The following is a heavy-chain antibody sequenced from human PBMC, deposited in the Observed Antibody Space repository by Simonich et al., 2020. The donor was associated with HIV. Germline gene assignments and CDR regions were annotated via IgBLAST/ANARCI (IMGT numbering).Heavy chain of an antibody. CDR1: GGSFSGYY. V-gene: IGHV4-34*01. Sequence: QVQLQQWGAGLLKPSETLSFTCAVYGGSFSGYYWSWIRQPPGKGLEWIGEINHSGSTNYNPYLKSRVTVSVDTSKNQFSLKLSSVTAADTALYYCARGDYYNIFTTYAFDIWGQGTMVTVSS. D-gene: IGHD3-9*01. J-gene: IGHJ3*02. CDR3: ARGDYYNIFTTYAFDI. CDR2: INHSGST.